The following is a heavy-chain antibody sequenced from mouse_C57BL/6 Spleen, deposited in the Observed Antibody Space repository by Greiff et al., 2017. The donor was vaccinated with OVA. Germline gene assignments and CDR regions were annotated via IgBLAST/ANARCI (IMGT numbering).Heavy chain of an antibody. CDR1: GYTFTSYW. Sequence: VKLQQPGAELVKPGASVKMSCKASGYTFTSYWITWVKQRPGQGLEWIGDIYPGSGSTNYNEKFKSKATLTVDTSSSTAYMQLSSLTSEDSAVYYCARKLSLTGTSWFAYWGQGTLVTVSA. V-gene: IGHV1-55*01. CDR2: IYPGSGST. J-gene: IGHJ3*01. D-gene: IGHD4-1*01. CDR3: ARKLSLTGTSWFAY.